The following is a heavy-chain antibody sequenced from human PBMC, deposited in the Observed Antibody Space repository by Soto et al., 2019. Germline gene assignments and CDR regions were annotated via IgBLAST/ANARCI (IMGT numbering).Heavy chain of an antibody. CDR2: ISYDGNNK. D-gene: IGHD1-1*01. J-gene: IGHJ6*02. CDR1: GFSFSSYG. CDR3: AKDAGLSDLWTHYYYGMDV. Sequence: QVQLVESGGGAGQPGRSLRLSCAASGFSFSSYGIHWVRQVPGKGLEWVAVISYDGNNKYYADSVKGRFTISRDNSKNTLYLQMDSLRAEDTAVYYCAKDAGLSDLWTHYYYGMDVWGQGTTVTVSS. V-gene: IGHV3-30*18.